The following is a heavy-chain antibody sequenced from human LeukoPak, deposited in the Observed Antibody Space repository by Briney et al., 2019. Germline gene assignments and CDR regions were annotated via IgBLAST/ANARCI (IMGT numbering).Heavy chain of an antibody. CDR1: GDSVSSTNTA. Sequence: SQTLSLTCAISGDSVSSTNTAWNWIRQSPSRGLEWLGRTYYRTKWYHDYAVSVKSRITVNPDTSKNQFSLQLKSVTPEDTAVYYCARGDAPGGIYYYAMDVWGQGTTVTVSS. CDR2: TYYRTKWYH. J-gene: IGHJ6*02. CDR3: ARGDAPGGIYYYAMDV. V-gene: IGHV6-1*01. D-gene: IGHD1-14*01.